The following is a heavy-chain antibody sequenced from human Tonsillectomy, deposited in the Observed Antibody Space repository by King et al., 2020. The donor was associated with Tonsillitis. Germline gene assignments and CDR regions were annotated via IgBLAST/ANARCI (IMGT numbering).Heavy chain of an antibody. V-gene: IGHV3-7*01. CDR3: ARDGRLLSY. D-gene: IGHD1-26*01. Sequence: VQLVESGGGLVQPGGSLRLSCTASGFTFSNYWMSWVRQAPGKGLEYVANIKPDGSEENYVDSVKGRFTISRDNAKNSLYLQMHSLRADDTAVYYCARDGRLLSYWGQGTLVTVSS. CDR2: IKPDGSEE. J-gene: IGHJ4*02. CDR1: GFTFSNYW.